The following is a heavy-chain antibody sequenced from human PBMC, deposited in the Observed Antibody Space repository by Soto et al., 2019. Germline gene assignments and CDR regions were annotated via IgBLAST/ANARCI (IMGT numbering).Heavy chain of an antibody. CDR2: ISWNSGSI. CDR3: AKDIRPGIVLMGYANSLEY. CDR1: GFTFDDYA. J-gene: IGHJ4*02. Sequence: EVQLVESGGGLVQPGRSLRLSCAASGFTFDDYAMHWVRQAPGKGLEWVSGISWNSGSIGYADSVKGRCTISRDNAKESLYLQMNSLRAEDTAFYYCAKDIRPGIVLMGYANSLEYWGPGTLVTGSS. V-gene: IGHV3-9*01. D-gene: IGHD2-8*01.